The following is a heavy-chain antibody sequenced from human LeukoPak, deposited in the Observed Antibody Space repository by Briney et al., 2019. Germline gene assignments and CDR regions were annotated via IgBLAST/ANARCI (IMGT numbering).Heavy chain of an antibody. Sequence: PRGSLRLSCAASGFTFSSYSMNWVRQAPGKGLEWVSYISSSSSTIYYADSVKGRFTISRDNAKNSLYLQMNSLRAEDTAVYYCATKVGTTRYYYYMDVWGKGTTVTVSS. V-gene: IGHV3-48*01. J-gene: IGHJ6*03. CDR2: ISSSSSTI. CDR1: GFTFSSYS. CDR3: ATKVGTTRYYYYMDV. D-gene: IGHD1-1*01.